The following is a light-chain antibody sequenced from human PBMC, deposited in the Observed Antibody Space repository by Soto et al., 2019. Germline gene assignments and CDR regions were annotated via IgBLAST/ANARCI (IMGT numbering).Light chain of an antibody. J-gene: IGLJ1*01. V-gene: IGLV2-18*02. CDR1: SSDVGSYNR. CDR2: DVS. CDR3: NSCTTSSTFV. Sequence: QSVLPQPASVSGSPGQSSTISCTGTSSDVGSYNRVSWYQQPPGTAPRLIIHDVSNRPSGVSTRFSGSKSGNTASLTIAGRQAEDDADYFCNSCTTSSTFVFGTGSKVTVL.